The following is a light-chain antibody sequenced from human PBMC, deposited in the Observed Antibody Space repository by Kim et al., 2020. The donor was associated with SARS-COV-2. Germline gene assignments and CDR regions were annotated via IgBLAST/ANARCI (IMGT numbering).Light chain of an antibody. CDR3: NQYGGTPPVT. CDR1: EILKNNY. CDR2: GVY. J-gene: IGKJ5*01. Sequence: PGEIVTLSCRASEILKNNYLAWYQQKPGQAPRLLIYGVYYRAAGIPDRFRGAGSEADFSLSISNVQPEDFAVYYCNQYGGTPPVTFGRGTRLEIK. V-gene: IGKV3-20*01.